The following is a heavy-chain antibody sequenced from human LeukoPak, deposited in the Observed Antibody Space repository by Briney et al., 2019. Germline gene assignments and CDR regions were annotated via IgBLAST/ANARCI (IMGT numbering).Heavy chain of an antibody. J-gene: IGHJ4*02. CDR3: ARGSYSSSGGYYFDY. D-gene: IGHD6-13*01. V-gene: IGHV3-74*01. CDR1: GFTFNTYW. Sequence: GGSLRLSCAASGFTFNTYWMHWVRHAPGKGLVWVSRINPDGTTTSYADSVKGRFTISRDNSKNTLYLQMNSLRAEDTAVHYCARGSYSSSGGYYFDYWGQGALVTVSS. CDR2: INPDGTTT.